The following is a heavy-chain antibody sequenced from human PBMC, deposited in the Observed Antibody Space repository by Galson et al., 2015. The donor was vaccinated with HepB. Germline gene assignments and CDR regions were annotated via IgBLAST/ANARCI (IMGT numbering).Heavy chain of an antibody. CDR1: GFTFSSYG. J-gene: IGHJ6*02. D-gene: IGHD3-3*01. CDR2: ISYDGSNK. CDR3: AKDSKFWRAENSDEATIFGVGYDNGMDV. V-gene: IGHV3-30*18. Sequence: SLRLSCAASGFTFSSYGMHWVRQAPGKGLEWVAVISYDGSNKYYADSVKGRFTISRDNSKNTLYLQMNSLRAEDTAVYYCAKDSKFWRAENSDEATIFGVGYDNGMDVWGQGTTVTVSS.